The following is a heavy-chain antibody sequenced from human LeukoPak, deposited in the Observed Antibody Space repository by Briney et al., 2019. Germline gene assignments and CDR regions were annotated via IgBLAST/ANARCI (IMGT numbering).Heavy chain of an antibody. Sequence: SETLSLTCTVSGGSISSGDYYWSWIRQPPGKGLEWIGYIYYSGSTYYNPSLKSRVTISVDTSKNQFSLKLSSVTAADTAVYHCARAGGYDFIDYWGQGTLVTVSS. V-gene: IGHV4-30-4*08. CDR1: GGSISSGDYY. CDR2: IYYSGST. CDR3: ARAGGYDFIDY. D-gene: IGHD5-12*01. J-gene: IGHJ4*02.